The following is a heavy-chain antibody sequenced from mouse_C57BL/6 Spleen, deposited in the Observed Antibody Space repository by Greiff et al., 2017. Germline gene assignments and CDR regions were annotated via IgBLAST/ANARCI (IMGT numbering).Heavy chain of an antibody. J-gene: IGHJ4*01. V-gene: IGHV1-42*01. Sequence: VQLQQSGPELVKPGASVKISCKASGYSFTGYYMNWVKQSPEKSLEWIGEINPSTGGTTYNQKFKAKATLTVDKSSSTAYMQLKSLTSEDSAVYYCARKGNGYYDGNYAMDYWGQGTSVTVSS. CDR2: INPSTGGT. CDR1: GYSFTGYY. CDR3: ARKGNGYYDGNYAMDY. D-gene: IGHD2-3*01.